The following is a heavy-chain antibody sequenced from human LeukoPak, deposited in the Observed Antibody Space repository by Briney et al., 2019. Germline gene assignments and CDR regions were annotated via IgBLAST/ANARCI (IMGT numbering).Heavy chain of an antibody. J-gene: IGHJ3*02. V-gene: IGHV4-59*05. CDR1: GGSISSYY. Sequence: SETLSLTCTVSGGSISSYYWSWIRQPPGKGLEWIGSIYYSGSTYYNPSLKSRVTISVDTSKNQFSLKLSSVTAADTAVYYCARKNYAFDIWGQGTMVTVSS. CDR2: IYYSGST. CDR3: ARKNYAFDI.